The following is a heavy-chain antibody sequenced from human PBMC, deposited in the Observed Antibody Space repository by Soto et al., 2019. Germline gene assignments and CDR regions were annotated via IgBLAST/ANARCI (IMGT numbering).Heavy chain of an antibody. CDR3: ARHLHPITISQG. J-gene: IGHJ4*02. Sequence: SETLSLTCTFSGGSISSSSYYWGWIRQPPGKGLEWIGSIYYSGSTYYNPSLKSRVTISVDTSKNQFSLKLSSVTAADTAVYYCARHLHPITISQGWGQGTLVTAPQ. V-gene: IGHV4-39*01. CDR2: IYYSGST. CDR1: GGSISSSSYY. D-gene: IGHD3-3*01.